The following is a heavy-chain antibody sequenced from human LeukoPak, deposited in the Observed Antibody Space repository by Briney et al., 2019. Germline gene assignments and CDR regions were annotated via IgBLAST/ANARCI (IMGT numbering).Heavy chain of an antibody. J-gene: IGHJ5*02. CDR1: GGSISDSNHY. D-gene: IGHD6-25*01. CDR3: ARQSTIAAARIDP. Sequence: SETLSLTCSVSGGSISDSNHYWGWIRQPPGRGLEWIANIYYSGSAYYSPSLKSRVTVSIDTSKNQFSLKLNSVTAADTAVYYCARQSTIAAARIDPWGQGTLVTVSS. CDR2: IYYSGSA. V-gene: IGHV4-39*01.